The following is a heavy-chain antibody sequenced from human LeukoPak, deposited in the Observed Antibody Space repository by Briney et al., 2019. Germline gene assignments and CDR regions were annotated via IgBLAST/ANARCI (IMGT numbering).Heavy chain of an antibody. CDR2: IYYSGST. J-gene: IGHJ6*03. CDR3: ARDYYYYMDV. Sequence: SETLSLTCTVSGGSISSYYWSWIRQPPGKGLEWIGYIYYSGSTNYNPSLKGRVTISVDTSKNQFSLKLSSVTAADTAVYYCARDYYYYMDVWGKGTTVTVSS. CDR1: GGSISSYY. V-gene: IGHV4-59*01.